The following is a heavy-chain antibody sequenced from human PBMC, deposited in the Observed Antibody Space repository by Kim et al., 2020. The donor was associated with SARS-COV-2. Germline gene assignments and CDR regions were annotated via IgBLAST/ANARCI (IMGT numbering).Heavy chain of an antibody. CDR1: GASISRGGYY. CDR3: ARMRQQLIPAIFDP. CDR2: LYYSGSS. J-gene: IGHJ5*02. D-gene: IGHD6-13*01. V-gene: IGHV4-39*07. Sequence: SETLSLTCIVSGASISRGGYYWGWLRQPPGKGLEWIMSLYYSGSSYYNPSLESRVTISVDTSKNQFSLRLKSVTAADTALYFCARMRQQLIPAIFDPWG.